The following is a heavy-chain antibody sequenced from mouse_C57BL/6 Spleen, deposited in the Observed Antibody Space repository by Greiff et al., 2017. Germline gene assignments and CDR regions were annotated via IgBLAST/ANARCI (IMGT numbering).Heavy chain of an antibody. CDR1: GYTFTSYW. J-gene: IGHJ2*01. V-gene: IGHV1-72*01. D-gene: IGHD2-4*01. Sequence: QVQLQQPGAELVKPGASVKLSCKASGYTFTSYWMHWVKQRPGRGLEWIGRFDPNSGGTKYNEKFKSKATLTVDKPSSTAYMQLSSLTSEDSAVYYCARHYDYDGGDYWGQGTTLTVSS. CDR2: FDPNSGGT. CDR3: ARHYDYDGGDY.